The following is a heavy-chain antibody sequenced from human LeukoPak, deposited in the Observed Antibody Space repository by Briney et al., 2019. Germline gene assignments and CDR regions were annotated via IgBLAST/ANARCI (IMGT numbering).Heavy chain of an antibody. D-gene: IGHD6-19*01. Sequence: SETLSLTCAVSGVPFSNYYWSWVRQSPRQGLEWIGEINHSGYTNYNPSLKSRVTMSIDTSTNQFSLMLTSVTAADAGVYYCTRAVAGHADWGQGTLVTVSS. CDR2: INHSGYT. CDR3: TRAVAGHAD. V-gene: IGHV4-34*01. CDR1: GVPFSNYY. J-gene: IGHJ4*02.